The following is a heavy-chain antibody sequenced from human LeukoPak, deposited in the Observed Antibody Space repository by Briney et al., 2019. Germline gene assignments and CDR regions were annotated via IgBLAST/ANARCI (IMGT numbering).Heavy chain of an antibody. V-gene: IGHV4-59*01. Sequence: PSETLSLTCTVSGGSISSYYWSWIRQPPGKGLEWIGYIYYSGSTNYNPSLKSRVTISVDTSKNQFSLKLSSVTAADTAVYYCARGANFAGTFDYWGQGTLVTVSS. D-gene: IGHD3-3*01. CDR2: IYYSGST. J-gene: IGHJ4*02. CDR3: ARGANFAGTFDY. CDR1: GGSISSYY.